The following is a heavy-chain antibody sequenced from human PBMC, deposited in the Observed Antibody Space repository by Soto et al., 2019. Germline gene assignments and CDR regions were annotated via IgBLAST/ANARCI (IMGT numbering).Heavy chain of an antibody. V-gene: IGHV3-30-3*01. CDR2: ISYDGSNK. CDR1: GFTFSSYA. D-gene: IGHD2-21*02. CDR3: ARDTCGGDCYYLLYYYSGMDV. Sequence: GGSLRLSCAASGFTFSSYAMHWVRQAPGKGLEWVAVISYDGSNKYYADSVKGRFTISRDNSKNTLYLQMNSLRAEDTAVYYCARDTCGGDCYYLLYYYSGMDVWGQGTTVTVSS. J-gene: IGHJ6*02.